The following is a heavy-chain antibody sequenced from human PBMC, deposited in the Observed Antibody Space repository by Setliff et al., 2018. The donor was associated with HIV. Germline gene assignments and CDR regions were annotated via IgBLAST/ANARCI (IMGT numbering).Heavy chain of an antibody. V-gene: IGHV1-2*02. D-gene: IGHD6-25*01. Sequence: ASVKVSCKASGYTFSGYYMHWVRQAPGQGLEWMGWINPNNGGTNYAQKFQGRVTMTGDTFISTVYMELSSLRSDDTAVYYCAREKRSSTWLYSSGGTVDYWGLGTLVTVSS. J-gene: IGHJ4*02. CDR2: INPNNGGT. CDR1: GYTFSGYY. CDR3: AREKRSSTWLYSSGGTVDY.